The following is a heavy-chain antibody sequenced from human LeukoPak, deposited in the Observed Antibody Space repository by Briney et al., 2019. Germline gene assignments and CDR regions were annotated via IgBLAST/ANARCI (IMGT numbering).Heavy chain of an antibody. CDR2: INHSGST. J-gene: IGHJ4*02. D-gene: IGHD4-17*01. V-gene: IGHV4-34*01. CDR3: ARGNYGDFDSYYFDY. CDR1: GGSFSGCY. Sequence: SETLSLTCAVYGGSFSGCYWSWIRQPPGKGLEWIGEINHSGSTNYNPSLKSRVTISVDTSKNQFSLKLSSVTAADTAVYYCARGNYGDFDSYYFDYWGQGTLVTVSS.